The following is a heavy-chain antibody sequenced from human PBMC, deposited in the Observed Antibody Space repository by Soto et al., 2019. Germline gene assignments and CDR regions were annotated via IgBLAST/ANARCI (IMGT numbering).Heavy chain of an antibody. Sequence: QVQLQESGPGLVKPSETLSLTCTVSGGSISRYYWSWIRQPPGKGLEWIGYMYNTGSTVYNPPFKSRVTISXDXSXNXXSLKLNSVTAADTAVYYCARDLWGYCGTDCYPLDVWGQGTTVTVSS. CDR3: ARDLWGYCGTDCYPLDV. D-gene: IGHD2-21*02. V-gene: IGHV4-59*01. J-gene: IGHJ6*02. CDR1: GGSISRYY. CDR2: MYNTGST.